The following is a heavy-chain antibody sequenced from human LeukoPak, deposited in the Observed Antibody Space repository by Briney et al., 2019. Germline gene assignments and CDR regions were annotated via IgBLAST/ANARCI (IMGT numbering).Heavy chain of an antibody. D-gene: IGHD3-10*01. CDR2: IRSSGSTT. CDR3: ARVNYYALDY. J-gene: IGHJ4*02. Sequence: PGGSLRLSCAASGFTFNSFAMSWVRQAPGKGLEWVSYIRSSGSTTYYADSVQGRFTISRDDAENSLYLQMNSLRDEDTAVYYCARVNYYALDYWGQGALVTVSS. CDR1: GFTFNSFA. V-gene: IGHV3-48*02.